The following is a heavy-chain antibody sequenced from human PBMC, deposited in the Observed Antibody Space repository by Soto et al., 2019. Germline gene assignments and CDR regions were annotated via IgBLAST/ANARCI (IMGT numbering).Heavy chain of an antibody. D-gene: IGHD3-3*01. Sequence: QLQLQESGPGLVKPSETLSLTCTVSGGSIRSSSSYWDWIRQPPGKGLEWIGSIYYRGSTYYNPSLKSSVLISKTTAQNQFSLNVSSVTAADTDVNYCARRRGVVQDGMDVWGPGTNVIVSS. V-gene: IGHV4-39*01. CDR3: ARRRGVVQDGMDV. CDR2: IYYRGST. J-gene: IGHJ6*02. CDR1: GGSIRSSSSY.